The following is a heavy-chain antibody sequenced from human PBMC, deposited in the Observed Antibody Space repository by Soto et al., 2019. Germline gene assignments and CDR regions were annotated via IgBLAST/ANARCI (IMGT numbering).Heavy chain of an antibody. J-gene: IGHJ4*02. D-gene: IGHD5-12*01. CDR1: GGTVSGYA. V-gene: IGHV1-69*01. Sequence: QVQLVQSGAEVKKAGSWAKISCKASGGTVSGYAISWVRQAPGQGLEWMGGIIPIFGTANYAQKFQGRVTITADESTSTAYMELSSLRSEDTAVYYCASPALDGYTLRAFDYWGQGTLVTVSS. CDR3: ASPALDGYTLRAFDY. CDR2: IIPIFGTA.